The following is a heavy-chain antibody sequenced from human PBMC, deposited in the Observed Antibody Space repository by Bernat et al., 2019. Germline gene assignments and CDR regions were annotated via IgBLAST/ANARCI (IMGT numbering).Heavy chain of an antibody. J-gene: IGHJ4*02. CDR2: IYSGGST. Sequence: EVQLVETGGGLIQPGESLRLSCAASGFTVRNNYMSWVRQAPGKGLEWVPVIYSGGSTYYADSVKGRFTISRENSENTLYLQMNRLGAEDTAVYYGGRGLGLTPNWGQGTLVTVSS. CDR1: GFTVRNNY. V-gene: IGHV3-53*02. CDR3: GRGLGLTPN.